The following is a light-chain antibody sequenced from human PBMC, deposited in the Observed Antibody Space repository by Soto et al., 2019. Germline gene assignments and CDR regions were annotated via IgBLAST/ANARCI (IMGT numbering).Light chain of an antibody. CDR2: AAS. CDR1: QSISSY. Sequence: DIQMTQSPSSLSASVGDRVTITCRASQSISSYLNWYQQKPGKAPKLLIYAASSLQSGVPSRFSGSASRTDFTLTISSLQPEDFATYYCQQSYSTPRTFGQGTKVGIK. J-gene: IGKJ1*01. V-gene: IGKV1-39*01. CDR3: QQSYSTPRT.